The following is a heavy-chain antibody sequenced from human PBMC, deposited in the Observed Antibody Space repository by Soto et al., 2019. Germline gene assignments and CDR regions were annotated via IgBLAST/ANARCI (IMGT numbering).Heavy chain of an antibody. V-gene: IGHV6-1*01. CDR3: ARASDLEYSSSTVDY. J-gene: IGHJ4*02. CDR1: GDSVSSNSAA. D-gene: IGHD6-6*01. CDR2: TYYRSKWYN. Sequence: SQTLSLTCAISGDSVSSNSAAWNWIRQSPSRGLEWLGRTYYRSKWYNDYAVSVKSRITINPDTSKNQFSLQLNSVTPEDTAVYYCARASDLEYSSSTVDYWGQGTLVTSPQ.